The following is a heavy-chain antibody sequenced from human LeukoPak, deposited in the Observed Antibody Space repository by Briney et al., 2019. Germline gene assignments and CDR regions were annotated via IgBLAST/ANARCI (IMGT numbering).Heavy chain of an antibody. CDR1: GFTFRSYA. J-gene: IGHJ4*02. CDR2: VTGTGGST. CDR3: AKRIAGGWYYSDY. Sequence: PGGSLRLSCAASGFTFRSYAMSWVRQAPGKGLEWVSTVTGTGGSTFYADSVKGRFNISRDNSKHTLYLQMNSLRAEDTAVYYCAKRIAGGWYYSDYWGQGTLVTVSS. D-gene: IGHD6-19*01. V-gene: IGHV3-23*01.